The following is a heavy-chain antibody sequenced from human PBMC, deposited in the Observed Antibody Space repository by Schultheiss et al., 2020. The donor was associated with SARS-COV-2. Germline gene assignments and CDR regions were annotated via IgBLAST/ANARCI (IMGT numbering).Heavy chain of an antibody. CDR3: ARGIYGDYVRYFQH. CDR1: GGSISSYY. Sequence: SETLSLTCTVSGGSISSYYWSWIRQPPGKGLEWIGSIYHSGSTYYNPSLKSRVTISVDTSKNQFSLKLSSVTAADTAVYYCARGIYGDYVRYFQHWGQGTLVTVSS. V-gene: IGHV4-59*08. CDR2: IYHSGST. D-gene: IGHD4-17*01. J-gene: IGHJ1*01.